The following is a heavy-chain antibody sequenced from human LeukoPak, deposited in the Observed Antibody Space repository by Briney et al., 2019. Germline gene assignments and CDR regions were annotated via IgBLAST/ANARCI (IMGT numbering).Heavy chain of an antibody. CDR3: VRIPARNSGNCYFDF. CDR1: GYSFTNYW. V-gene: IGHV5-51*01. D-gene: IGHD4-23*01. J-gene: IGHJ4*02. CDR2: IYPGSSDT. Sequence: GESLKISCKGSGYSFTNYWIGWVRQKRGEGLEGMGLIYPGSSDTRDNPSFQGQVTISADKSISTAYLQWSSLKASDTAMYYCVRIPARNSGNCYFDFWGQGTLVTVSS.